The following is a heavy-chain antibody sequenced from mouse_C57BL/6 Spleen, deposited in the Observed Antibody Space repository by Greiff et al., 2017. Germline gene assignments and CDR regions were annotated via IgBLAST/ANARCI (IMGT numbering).Heavy chain of an antibody. Sequence: EVQLQQSGPELVQPGASVKISCKASGYSFTGYYMNWVKQSPEKSLEWIGEINPSTGGTTYNQKLKAKATLTVDKSSSTAYMQLKSLTSEDSAVYYCARYATVVAPYYAMDYWGQGTSVTVSS. J-gene: IGHJ4*01. CDR2: INPSTGGT. CDR1: GYSFTGYY. CDR3: ARYATVVAPYYAMDY. V-gene: IGHV1-42*01. D-gene: IGHD1-1*01.